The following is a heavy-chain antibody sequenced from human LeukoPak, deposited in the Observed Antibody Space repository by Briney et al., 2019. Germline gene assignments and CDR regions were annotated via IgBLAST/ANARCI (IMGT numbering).Heavy chain of an antibody. CDR1: GGSFSGYY. Sequence: SETLSLTCAVYGGSFSGYYWSWIRQPPGKGLEWIGEINHSGSTNYNPSLKSRVTISVDTSKNQFSLKLSCVTGADTAVYYCARGFYSSSWYQYNWFDPWGQGTLVTVSS. CDR3: ARGFYSSSWYQYNWFDP. CDR2: INHSGST. D-gene: IGHD6-13*01. V-gene: IGHV4-34*01. J-gene: IGHJ5*02.